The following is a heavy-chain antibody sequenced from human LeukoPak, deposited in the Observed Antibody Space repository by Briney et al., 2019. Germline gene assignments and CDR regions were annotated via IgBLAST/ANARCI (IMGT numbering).Heavy chain of an antibody. CDR3: ARRIAAARNDAFDI. V-gene: IGHV3-48*01. Sequence: PGGSLRLVCAAYGFTLSSYSTSWVRQARGKGREWVTYISSSSHTIYYAVSVNAPFTISRDNANNSLYLQINSLRAEDTAVYSCARRIAAARNDAFDIWGQGTMVTVSS. CDR2: ISSSSHTI. CDR1: GFTLSSYS. D-gene: IGHD6-13*01. J-gene: IGHJ3*02.